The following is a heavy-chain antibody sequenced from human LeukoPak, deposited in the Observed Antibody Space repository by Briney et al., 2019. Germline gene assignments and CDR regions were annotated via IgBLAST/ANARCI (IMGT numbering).Heavy chain of an antibody. CDR3: AKAPYYGDYGYFDY. D-gene: IGHD4-17*01. Sequence: GGSLRLSCAASGFTFSSYEMNWVRQAPGKGLEWVSYISSSGSTIYYADSVKGRFTISRDNSKNTLYLQMNSLRAEDTAVYYCAKAPYYGDYGYFDYWGQGTLVTVSS. V-gene: IGHV3-48*03. CDR2: ISSSGSTI. CDR1: GFTFSSYE. J-gene: IGHJ4*02.